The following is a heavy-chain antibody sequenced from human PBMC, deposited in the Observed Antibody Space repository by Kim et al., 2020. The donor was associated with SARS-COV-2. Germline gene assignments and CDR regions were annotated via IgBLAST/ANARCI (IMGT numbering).Heavy chain of an antibody. D-gene: IGHD3-16*02. J-gene: IGHJ4*02. CDR3: TTESAMGLRLGELSLYHDY. CDR1: GFTFSNAW. Sequence: GGSLRLSCAASGFTFSNAWMSWVRQAPGKGLEWVGRIKSKTDGGTTDYAAPVKGRFTISRDDSKNTLYLQMNSLKTEDTAVYYCTTESAMGLRLGELSLYHDYWGQGTLVTVSS. V-gene: IGHV3-15*01. CDR2: IKSKTDGGTT.